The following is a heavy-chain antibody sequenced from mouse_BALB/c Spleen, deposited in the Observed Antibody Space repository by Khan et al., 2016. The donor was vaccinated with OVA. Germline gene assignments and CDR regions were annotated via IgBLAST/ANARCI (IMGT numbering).Heavy chain of an antibody. CDR3: ARSVTITTVVATDFDY. Sequence: VQLQQSGPGLVKPSQSLSLTCTVTGYSITSDYAWNWIRQFPGNKLEWMGYISYSGRTSYNPSLKSRISITRDTSKNQFFLQLNSGTTEDTATYFCARSVTITTVVATDFDYWGQGTTLTVSS. J-gene: IGHJ2*01. D-gene: IGHD1-1*01. CDR1: GYSITSDYA. CDR2: ISYSGRT. V-gene: IGHV3-2*02.